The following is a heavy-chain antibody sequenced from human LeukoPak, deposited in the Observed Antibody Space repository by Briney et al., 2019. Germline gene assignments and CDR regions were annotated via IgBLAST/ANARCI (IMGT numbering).Heavy chain of an antibody. CDR2: INPNSGGT. Sequence: ASVKVSFKASGYTFTGYYMHWVRQAPGQGLEGMGWINPNSGGTNYAQKFQGRVTMTRDTSISTAYMELSRLRSDDTAVYYCARSYSSGWYSPGYYYYGMDVWGQGTTVTVSS. D-gene: IGHD6-19*01. J-gene: IGHJ6*02. V-gene: IGHV1-2*02. CDR1: GYTFTGYY. CDR3: ARSYSSGWYSPGYYYYGMDV.